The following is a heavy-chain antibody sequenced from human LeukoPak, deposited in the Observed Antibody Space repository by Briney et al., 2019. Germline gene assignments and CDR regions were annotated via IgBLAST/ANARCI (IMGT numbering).Heavy chain of an antibody. D-gene: IGHD1-26*01. V-gene: IGHV4-59*11. J-gene: IGHJ6*03. CDR1: GGSISSHY. CDR3: ARWAAGAPPAFYYYYYMDV. CDR2: IYYSGST. Sequence: TSETLSLTCTVSGGSISSHYWSWIRQPPGKGLEWIGYIYYSGSTNYNPYLKSRVTISVDTSKNQFSLKLSSVTAADTAVYYCARWAAGAPPAFYYYYYMDVWGKGTTVTVSS.